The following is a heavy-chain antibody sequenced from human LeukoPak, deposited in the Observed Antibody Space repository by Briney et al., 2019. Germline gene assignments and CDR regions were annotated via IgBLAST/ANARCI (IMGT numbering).Heavy chain of an antibody. D-gene: IGHD3-22*01. J-gene: IGHJ4*02. CDR1: GFTFSSYA. CDR3: ARDYLRSRITMIVVVITPTY. V-gene: IGHV3-23*01. CDR2: ISSSGGST. Sequence: PGGSLRFSCAASGFTFSSYAMSWVRQAPGKGLEWVSAISSSGGSTYYADSVKGRFTISRDNSKNTLYLQMNSLRAEDTAVYYCARDYLRSRITMIVVVITPTYWGQGTLVTVSS.